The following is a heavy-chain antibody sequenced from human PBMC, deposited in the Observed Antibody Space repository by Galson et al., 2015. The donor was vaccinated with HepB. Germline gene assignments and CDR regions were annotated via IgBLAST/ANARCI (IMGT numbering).Heavy chain of an antibody. CDR2: ISSSSSYI. CDR3: ARNYELEQTRNDPYYFDY. J-gene: IGHJ4*02. CDR1: GFTFSSYS. V-gene: IGHV3-21*01. Sequence: SLRLSCAASGFTFSSYSMNWVRQAPGKGLEWVSSISSSSSYIYYADSVEGRFTISRDNAKNSLYLQMNSLRAEDTAVYYCARNYELEQTRNDPYYFDYWGQGTLVTVSS. D-gene: IGHD1/OR15-1a*01.